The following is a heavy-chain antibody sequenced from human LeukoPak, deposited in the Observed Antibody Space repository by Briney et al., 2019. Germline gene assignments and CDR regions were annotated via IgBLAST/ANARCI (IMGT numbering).Heavy chain of an antibody. D-gene: IGHD6-19*01. V-gene: IGHV4-39*01. CDR3: ARGGQSYSSGWYYYYYMDV. J-gene: IGHJ6*03. CDR1: GGSISSSSYY. CDR2: IYYSGST. Sequence: PSETLSLTCTVSGGSISSSSYYWGWIGQPPGKGLEWIGSIYYSGSTYYNPSLKSRVTISVDTSKNQFSLKLSSVTAADTAVYYCARGGQSYSSGWYYYYYMDVWGKGTTVTVSS.